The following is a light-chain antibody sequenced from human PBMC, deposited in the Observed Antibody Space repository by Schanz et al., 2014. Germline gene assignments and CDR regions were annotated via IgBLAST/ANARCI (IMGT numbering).Light chain of an antibody. J-gene: IGLJ3*02. CDR3: SSYTSRSTL. CDR2: DVS. Sequence: QSALTQPASVSGSPGQSITISCTGTSSDVGTYNYVSWYQHHPGKAPKLMIYDVSDRPSGVSNRFSGSKSGNTASLTISGLQTEDEADYYCSSYTSRSTLFGGGTKLTVL. V-gene: IGLV2-14*03. CDR1: SSDVGTYNY.